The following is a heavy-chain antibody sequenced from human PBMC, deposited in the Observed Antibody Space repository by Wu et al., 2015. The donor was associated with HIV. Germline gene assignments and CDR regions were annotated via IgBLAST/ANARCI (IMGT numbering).Heavy chain of an antibody. V-gene: IGHV1-18*01. Sequence: VQSGAELKKPGASVRVSCQTSGDTFDTFGITWVRQAPGQGLEWMGWIHDNGRTNYAQKVRGRVTMTTDTSTSTAYMDLTSLTSDDTAIYYCANLLRRAYDSGSQQQIVFDPWGQGTLSXSP. J-gene: IGHJ5*02. CDR2: IHDNGRT. CDR3: ANLLRRAYDSGSQQQIVFDP. D-gene: IGHD3-10*01. CDR1: GDTFDTFG.